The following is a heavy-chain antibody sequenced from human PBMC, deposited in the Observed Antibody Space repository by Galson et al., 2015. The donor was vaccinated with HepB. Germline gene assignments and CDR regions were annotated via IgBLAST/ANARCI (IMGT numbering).Heavy chain of an antibody. CDR1: GYTFTSYG. V-gene: IGHV1-18*01. D-gene: IGHD6-13*01. Sequence: SVKVSCKASGYTFTSYGISWVRQAPGQGLEWMGWISAYNGNTNYAQKFQGWVTMTRDTSISTAYMELSRLRSDDTAVYYCARDKRPAAGLDYWGQGTLVTVSS. CDR3: ARDKRPAAGLDY. CDR2: ISAYNGNT. J-gene: IGHJ4*02.